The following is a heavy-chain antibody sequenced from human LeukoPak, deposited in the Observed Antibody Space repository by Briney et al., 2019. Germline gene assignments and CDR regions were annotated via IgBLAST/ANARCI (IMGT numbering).Heavy chain of an antibody. V-gene: IGHV4-38-2*02. CDR1: GYSISSGYY. Sequence: SEPLSLTCTVSGYSISSGYYWGWIRQPPGKGLEWIGSIYHSGSTYYNPSLKSRVTISVDTSKNQFSLKLSSVAAADTAVYYCARGGYHSIWFDPWGQGTLVTVSS. J-gene: IGHJ5*02. CDR2: IYHSGST. CDR3: ARGGYHSIWFDP. D-gene: IGHD2-2*01.